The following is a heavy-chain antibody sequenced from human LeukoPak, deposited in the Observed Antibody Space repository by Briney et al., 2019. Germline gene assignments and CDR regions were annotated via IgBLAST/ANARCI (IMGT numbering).Heavy chain of an antibody. D-gene: IGHD6-25*01. CDR1: GGSISSYY. CDR3: ARRSGSGWVGFDY. J-gene: IGHJ4*02. V-gene: IGHV4-59*08. Sequence: SETLSLTCTVSGGSISSYYWSWIRQPPGKGLEWIGYIYYSGSTNYNPSLKSRVTISVDTSKNQFSLKLSSVTAADTAVYYCARRSGSGWVGFDYWGQGTLVTVSS. CDR2: IYYSGST.